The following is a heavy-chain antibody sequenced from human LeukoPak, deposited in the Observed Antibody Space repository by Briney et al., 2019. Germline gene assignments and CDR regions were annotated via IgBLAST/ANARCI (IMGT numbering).Heavy chain of an antibody. CDR2: IIPIFGTA. CDR3: ASGEVVVTIYATGYRFLDI. V-gene: IGHV1-69*13. J-gene: IGHJ3*02. D-gene: IGHD2-21*02. CDR1: GGTFSSYA. Sequence: WASVKVSCKASGGTFSSYAISWVRQAPGQGLEWMGGIIPIFGTANYAQKFQGRVTITADESTSTAYMELSSLRSEDTAVYYCASGEVVVTIYATGYRFLDIWGQGTMVTVSS.